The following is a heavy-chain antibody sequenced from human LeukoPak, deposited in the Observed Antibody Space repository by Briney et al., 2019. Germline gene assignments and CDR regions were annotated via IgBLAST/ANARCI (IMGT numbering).Heavy chain of an antibody. CDR2: IRYDGSNK. J-gene: IGHJ4*02. CDR3: TRATWDTGNPFDY. V-gene: IGHV3-30*02. CDR1: EFTFSSYG. D-gene: IGHD5-18*01. Sequence: GGSLRLSCAASEFTFSSYGMHWVRQAPGKGLEWVAFIRYDGSNKYFADSVKGRFTISRDNAKNTLYLQMNSLRAEDTAVYYCTRATWDTGNPFDYWGQGTLVTVSS.